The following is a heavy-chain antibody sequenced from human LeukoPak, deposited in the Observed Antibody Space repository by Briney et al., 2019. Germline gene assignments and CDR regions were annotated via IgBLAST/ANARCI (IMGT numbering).Heavy chain of an antibody. J-gene: IGHJ4*02. Sequence: ASVKVSCKASGYTFTGYYMHWVRQAPGQGLEWMGWINPNSGGTNYAQKFQGRVTMTRDTSISTAYMELSRLRSDDTAVYYCARGSRYRHSGWDFDYWAREPWSPSPQ. CDR1: GYTFTGYY. CDR3: ARGSRYRHSGWDFDY. V-gene: IGHV1-2*02. D-gene: IGHD6-19*01. CDR2: INPNSGGT.